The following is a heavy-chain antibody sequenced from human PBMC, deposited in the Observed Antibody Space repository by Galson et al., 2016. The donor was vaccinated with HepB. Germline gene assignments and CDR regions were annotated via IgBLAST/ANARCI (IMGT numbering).Heavy chain of an antibody. V-gene: IGHV4-34*01. CDR3: AKGQRGYRRYYYNGMDV. J-gene: IGHJ6*02. CDR2: INQSGST. CDR1: GGSISGCY. D-gene: IGHD5-18*01. Sequence: SETLSLTCAVYGGSISGCYWTWIRQPPGKGLEWTGEINQSGSTNYNPSLKSRFTISVDTSKNQFTLKTSLVTAADTAVYYCAKGQRGYRRYYYNGMDVWGQGTMVTVSS.